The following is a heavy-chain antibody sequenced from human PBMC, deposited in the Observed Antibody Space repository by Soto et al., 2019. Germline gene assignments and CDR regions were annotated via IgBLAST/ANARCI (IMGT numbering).Heavy chain of an antibody. CDR3: ASAMTSVGSTTKGDY. D-gene: IGHD1-26*01. CDR1: GFTFSTYL. CDR2: ISSDGSVT. V-gene: IGHV3-74*01. J-gene: IGHJ4*02. Sequence: EVHMVESGGVVVQPGGSLRLSCAASGFTFSTYLMHWVRQSPGQGPVWVSRISSDGSVTDYEGSVKGRFTISGDKAKNTLYLQMNSLRAEDTAVYYCASAMTSVGSTTKGDYWGQGTPVTVSS.